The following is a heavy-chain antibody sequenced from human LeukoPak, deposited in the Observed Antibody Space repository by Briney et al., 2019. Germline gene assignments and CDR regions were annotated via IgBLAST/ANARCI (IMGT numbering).Heavy chain of an antibody. D-gene: IGHD3-22*01. Sequence: PGGSLRLSCAASGFTFDDYAMHWVRQAPGKGLEWVSLISWDGGSTYYADSVKGRFTISRDNSKNSLYLQMNSLRAEDTALYYCANDTGYYYDSWWFDPWGQGTLVTVSS. CDR3: ANDTGYYYDSWWFDP. V-gene: IGHV3-43D*03. CDR2: ISWDGGST. CDR1: GFTFDDYA. J-gene: IGHJ5*02.